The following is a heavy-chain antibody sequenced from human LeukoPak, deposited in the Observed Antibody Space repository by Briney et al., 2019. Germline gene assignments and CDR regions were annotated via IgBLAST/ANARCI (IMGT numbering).Heavy chain of an antibody. CDR3: ARVGGGYPTLNKNWFDPWGQGGWDWFDP. D-gene: IGHD5-12*01. CDR1: GFTFSDYY. J-gene: IGHJ5*02. V-gene: IGHV3-11*01. Sequence: GGSLRLSCAASGFTFSDYYMSWIRQAPGKGLEWVSYISSSGSTIYYADSVKGRFTISRDNAKNSLYLQMNSLRAEDTAVYYCARVGGGYPTLNKNWFDPWGQGGWDWFDPWGQGTLVTVSS. CDR2: ISSSGSTI.